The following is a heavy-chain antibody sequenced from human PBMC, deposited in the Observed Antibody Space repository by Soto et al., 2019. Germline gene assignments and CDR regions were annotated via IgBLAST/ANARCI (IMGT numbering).Heavy chain of an antibody. CDR2: ISGSGGST. D-gene: IGHD6-6*01. CDR3: AKNWDTTFSSSSH. V-gene: IGHV3-23*01. CDR1: GFPFSTYA. J-gene: IGHJ4*02. Sequence: EVQLLESGGGLVQPGGSLRLSCAASGFPFSTYAMTWVRQAPGKGLEWVSAISGSGGSTYYADSVKGRFTISRDKSKSTLCLQMNSLRAEDTAVYYCAKNWDTTFSSSSHWGQGALVTVSS.